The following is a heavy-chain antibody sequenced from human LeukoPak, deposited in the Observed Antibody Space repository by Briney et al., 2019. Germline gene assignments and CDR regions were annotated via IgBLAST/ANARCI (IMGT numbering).Heavy chain of an antibody. Sequence: ASVKVSCKASGYTFTSYGISWVRQAPGQGLEWMGWISAYNGNTNYAQKLQGRVTMTTDTSTSTAYMELRSLRSDDTAVYYCARDRLGYCSSTSCSPFDYWGQGTLVTVSS. V-gene: IGHV1-18*01. J-gene: IGHJ4*02. CDR1: GYTFTSYG. CDR3: ARDRLGYCSSTSCSPFDY. D-gene: IGHD2-2*01. CDR2: ISAYNGNT.